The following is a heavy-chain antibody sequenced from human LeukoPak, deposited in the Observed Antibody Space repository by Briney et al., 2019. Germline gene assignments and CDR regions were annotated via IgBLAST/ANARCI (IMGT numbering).Heavy chain of an antibody. D-gene: IGHD2-2*01. Sequence: KSGGSLRLSCAASGFTFSTYSMNWVRQAPGKGLEWVSSISSSSSYIYYADSVKGRFTISRDNAKNSLYLQMNSLRAEDTAVYYCARVYCSSTSCLLDYWGQGTLVTVSS. CDR2: ISSSSSYI. CDR1: GFTFSTYS. V-gene: IGHV3-21*01. CDR3: ARVYCSSTSCLLDY. J-gene: IGHJ4*02.